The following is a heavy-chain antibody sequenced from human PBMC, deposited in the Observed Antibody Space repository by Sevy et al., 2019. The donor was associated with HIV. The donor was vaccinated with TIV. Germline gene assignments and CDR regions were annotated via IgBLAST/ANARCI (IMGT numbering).Heavy chain of an antibody. Sequence: ASVKVSCKASGYTFTSYGISWVRQAPGQGLEWMGWISAYNGNTNYAQKLQDRVTMTTDTSTSTAYMELRSLRSDDTAVYYCARDAYYYDSSGYYNYWGQGTLVTVSS. J-gene: IGHJ4*02. CDR2: ISAYNGNT. D-gene: IGHD3-22*01. CDR3: ARDAYYYDSSGYYNY. V-gene: IGHV1-18*04. CDR1: GYTFTSYG.